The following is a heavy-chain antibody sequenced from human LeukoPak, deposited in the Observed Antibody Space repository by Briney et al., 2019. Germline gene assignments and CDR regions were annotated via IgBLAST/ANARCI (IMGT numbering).Heavy chain of an antibody. Sequence: PSETLSLTCTVSGGSFNSGSHHWGWFRQSPGKGLEWIGSLYYSRTTYHNPSHNSRVTISVVTSKNQFSLQLNSVTAADTAVYYCARHDGRGGNTMGALDSWGQGSLVTVSS. CDR1: GGSFNSGSHH. V-gene: IGHV4-39*01. J-gene: IGHJ4*02. CDR2: LYYSRTT. CDR3: ARHDGRGGNTMGALDS. D-gene: IGHD2-2*01.